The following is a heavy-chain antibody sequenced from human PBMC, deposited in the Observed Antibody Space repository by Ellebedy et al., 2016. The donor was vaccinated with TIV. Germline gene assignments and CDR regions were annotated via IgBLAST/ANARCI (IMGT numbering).Heavy chain of an antibody. CDR1: GFNFTISG. J-gene: IGHJ1*01. Sequence: GESLKISCAASGFNFTISGMHWVRQAPGKGLEWVTLIRYDGSKEFYAESVKGRFTISRDNGKDTLYLQMTSLRPEDTALYYCVKDRSGTYYKHWGQGTLVIVSS. V-gene: IGHV3-30*02. CDR2: IRYDGSKE. D-gene: IGHD1-26*01. CDR3: VKDRSGTYYKH.